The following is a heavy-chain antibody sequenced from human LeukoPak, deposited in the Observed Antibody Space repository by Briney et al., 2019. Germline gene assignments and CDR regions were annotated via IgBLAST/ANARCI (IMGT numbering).Heavy chain of an antibody. V-gene: IGHV4-39*07. CDR2: IYYSGNT. CDR1: GGSISSSSYY. CDR3: ARDDTPYGSGSYSN. J-gene: IGHJ4*02. Sequence: SETLSLTCTVSGGSISSSSYYWGWIRQPPGKGLERIGSIYYSGNTYYNPSLKSRVTISVDTSKNQFSLKVSSVTVADTAVYYCARDDTPYGSGSYSNWGQGTLVTVSS. D-gene: IGHD3-10*01.